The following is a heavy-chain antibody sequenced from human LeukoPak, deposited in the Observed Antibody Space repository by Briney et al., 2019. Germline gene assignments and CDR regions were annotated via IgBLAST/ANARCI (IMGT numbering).Heavy chain of an antibody. CDR2: INPSGGST. V-gene: IGHV1-46*01. J-gene: IGHJ4*02. D-gene: IGHD2-15*01. CDR1: GYTFTSYY. Sequence: ASVKVSCKASGYTFTSYYMHWVRQAPGQGLEWMGIINPSGGSTSYAQKFQGRVTMTRDMSTSTVYMELSSLRSEDTAVYYCAREILPVHCDGGSCYSFDNWGQGTLVTVSS. CDR3: AREILPVHCDGGSCYSFDN.